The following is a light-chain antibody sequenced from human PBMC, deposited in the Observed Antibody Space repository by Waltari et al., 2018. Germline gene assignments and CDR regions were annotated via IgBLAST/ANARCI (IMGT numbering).Light chain of an antibody. J-gene: IGKJ2*01. CDR2: WAS. CDR3: QKYYIAQYT. V-gene: IGKV4-1*01. CDR1: QSVLFSSDNKNY. Sequence: DIVMTQSPDSLTVSLGERATINCKSSQSVLFSSDNKNYLAWYQQKPGQPPKLLIYWASTRESGVPDRFSGSGSGTDFTLTISSLQAEDVAVYFCQKYYIAQYTFGQGTKLEIK.